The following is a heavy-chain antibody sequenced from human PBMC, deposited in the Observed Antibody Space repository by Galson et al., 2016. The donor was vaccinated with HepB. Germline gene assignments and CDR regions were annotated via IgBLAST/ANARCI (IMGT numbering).Heavy chain of an antibody. CDR3: GRTIIPSSPAFDI. CDR2: ISTDGSIT. D-gene: IGHD2-2*01. CDR1: GFTYSSFW. Sequence: SLRLSCAASGFTYSSFWMHWVRQAPGKGLVWVSRISTDGSITTYADSVKGRFTISRDNAKNTLYLQMNSLRAGDTAVYYCGRTIIPSSPAFDIWGPGTMVTVSS. J-gene: IGHJ3*02. V-gene: IGHV3-74*01.